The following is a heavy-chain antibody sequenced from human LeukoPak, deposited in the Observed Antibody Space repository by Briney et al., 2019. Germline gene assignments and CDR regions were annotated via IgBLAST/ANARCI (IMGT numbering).Heavy chain of an antibody. CDR3: ARSIAVAGASPKDAFDI. V-gene: IGHV4-34*01. CDR2: GSESGDT. J-gene: IGHJ3*02. D-gene: IGHD6-19*01. Sequence: SETLSLTCAVYGGSLNGHYWSWIRQPPGKGLEWIGEGSESGDTKFNPSLKSRVTISADTSKNQFSLKVKSVTAADSAVYYCARSIAVAGASPKDAFDIWGQGTMVTVSS. CDR1: GGSLNGHY.